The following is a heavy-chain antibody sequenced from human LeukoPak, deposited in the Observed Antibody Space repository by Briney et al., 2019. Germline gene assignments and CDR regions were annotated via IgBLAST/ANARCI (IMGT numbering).Heavy chain of an antibody. CDR1: GYTFTSDY. Sequence: ASVKVSCKASGYTFTSDYMHWVRQAPGQGLEWMGWINPNSGGTNYAQKFQGRVTMTRDTSISTAYMELSRLRSDDTAVYYYASCIVGASYYYYGMDVWGQGTTVTVSS. D-gene: IGHD1-26*01. CDR2: INPNSGGT. J-gene: IGHJ6*02. CDR3: ASCIVGASYYYYGMDV. V-gene: IGHV1-2*02.